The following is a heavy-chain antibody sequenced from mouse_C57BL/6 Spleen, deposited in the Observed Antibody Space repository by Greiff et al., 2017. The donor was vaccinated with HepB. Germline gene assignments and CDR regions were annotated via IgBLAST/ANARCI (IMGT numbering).Heavy chain of an antibody. J-gene: IGHJ4*01. CDR1: GFTFTDYY. CDR3: ARSGFYYGNYGAMDY. Sequence: EVKLVESGGGLVQPGGSLSLSCAASGFTFTDYYMSWVRQPPGKALEWLGFIRNKANGYTTEYSASVKGRFTISRDNSQSILYLQMNALRAEDSATYYCARSGFYYGNYGAMDYWGQGTSVTVSS. D-gene: IGHD2-1*01. CDR2: IRNKANGYTT. V-gene: IGHV7-3*01.